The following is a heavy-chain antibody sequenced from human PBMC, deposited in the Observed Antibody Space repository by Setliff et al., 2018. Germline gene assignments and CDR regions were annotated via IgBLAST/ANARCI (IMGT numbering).Heavy chain of an antibody. CDR1: GYSFTSYW. Sequence: GESLKISCKGSGYSFTSYWIAWVRQMPGKGLEWMGIIYPGDSDTRYSPSFQGQVTISADRSTRTAYLQWSSLKASDTAFYYCARRHSSSWYEDYWGQGTLVTVSS. J-gene: IGHJ4*02. CDR2: IYPGDSDT. D-gene: IGHD6-13*01. V-gene: IGHV5-51*01. CDR3: ARRHSSSWYEDY.